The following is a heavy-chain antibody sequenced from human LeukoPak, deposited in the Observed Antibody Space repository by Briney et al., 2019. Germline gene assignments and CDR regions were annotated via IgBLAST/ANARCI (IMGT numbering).Heavy chain of an antibody. J-gene: IGHJ3*02. D-gene: IGHD1-26*01. Sequence: ASVKVSCKASGYTFTSYGISWVRQAPGQGLEWMGWISAYNGNTNCAQNLQGRVTMTTDTSTSTAYMELRSLRSDDTAVYYCAREAVGYFAFDIWGQGTMVSVSS. CDR1: GYTFTSYG. CDR3: AREAVGYFAFDI. CDR2: ISAYNGNT. V-gene: IGHV1-18*01.